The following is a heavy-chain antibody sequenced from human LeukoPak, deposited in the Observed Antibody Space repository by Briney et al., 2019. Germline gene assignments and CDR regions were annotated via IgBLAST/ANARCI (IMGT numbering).Heavy chain of an antibody. CDR1: GGSISSYY. D-gene: IGHD2-2*01. J-gene: IGHJ3*02. Sequence: SETLSLTCTVSGGSISSYYWSWIRQPPGKGLEWIGCIYYSGSTNYNPSLTSRVTISVDTSKNQFSLKLSSVTAADTAVYYCASYTTSRYCSSTSCYRAFDIWGQGTMVTVSS. CDR3: ASYTTSRYCSSTSCYRAFDI. CDR2: IYYSGST. V-gene: IGHV4-59*01.